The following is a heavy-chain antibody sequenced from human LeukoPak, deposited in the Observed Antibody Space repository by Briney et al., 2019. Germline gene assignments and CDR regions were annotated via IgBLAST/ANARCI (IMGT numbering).Heavy chain of an antibody. CDR2: IGTAGDT. CDR3: ARDRGGGYFDY. V-gene: IGHV3-13*01. D-gene: IGHD2-15*01. Sequence: GGSLRLSCAASGFTFSSYDMHWVRQATGKGLEWVSAIGTAGDTYYPGSVKGRFTISRENAKNSLYLQMNSLRAGGTAVYYCARDRGGGYFDYWGQGTLVTVSS. J-gene: IGHJ4*02. CDR1: GFTFSSYD.